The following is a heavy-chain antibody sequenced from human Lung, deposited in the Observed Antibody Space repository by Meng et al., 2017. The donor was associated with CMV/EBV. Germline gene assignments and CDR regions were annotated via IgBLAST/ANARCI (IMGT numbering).Heavy chain of an antibody. V-gene: IGHV1-3*01. Sequence: QVQLVQVGAAVKKPGASVKVSCKASGYSFTTYAMHWVRQAPGQRLEWMGWINAGNGNTKYSEKFQNRVTITRDTAASTAYMELSSLRSEDTAVYYCARTGCSSSSCYDYWGQGTLVTVSS. CDR1: GYSFTTYA. CDR2: INAGNGNT. CDR3: ARTGCSSSSCYDY. J-gene: IGHJ4*02. D-gene: IGHD2-2*01.